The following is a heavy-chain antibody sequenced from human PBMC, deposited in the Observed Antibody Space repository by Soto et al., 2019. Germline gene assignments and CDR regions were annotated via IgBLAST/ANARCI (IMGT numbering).Heavy chain of an antibody. CDR2: IYYSGST. CDR1: GGPITSYY. J-gene: IGHJ5*02. D-gene: IGHD2-15*01. Sequence: PSQTLSLTCTVAGGPITSYYWSWIRQPPGKGLEWIGYIYYSGSTNYNPSLKSRVTISVDTSKNQFSLKLSSVTAADTAVYYCARGPNRYCSGGSCFNWFDPWGQGTLVTVSS. CDR3: ARGPNRYCSGGSCFNWFDP. V-gene: IGHV4-59*01.